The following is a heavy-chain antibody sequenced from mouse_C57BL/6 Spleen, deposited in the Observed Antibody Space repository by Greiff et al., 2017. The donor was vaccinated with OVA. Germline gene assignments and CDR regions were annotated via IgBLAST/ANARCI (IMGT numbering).Heavy chain of an antibody. Sequence: VQLQQPGAELVKPGASVKLSCKASGHTFTSYWMQWVKERPGQGLEWIGMIHPNSGSTNYNEKFKTKATLTVDRSSSTAYMQLSSLTSEDSAVYYCARAGTNWDYWGQGTTLTVSS. V-gene: IGHV1-64*01. CDR2: IHPNSGST. D-gene: IGHD4-1*01. CDR1: GHTFTSYW. CDR3: ARAGTNWDY. J-gene: IGHJ2*01.